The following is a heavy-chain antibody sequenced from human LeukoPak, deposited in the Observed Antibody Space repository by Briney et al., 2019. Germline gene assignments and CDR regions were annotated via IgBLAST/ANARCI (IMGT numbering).Heavy chain of an antibody. D-gene: IGHD5-18*01. V-gene: IGHV1-2*02. J-gene: IGHJ4*02. CDR3: ATTSTEGETAMDH. CDR2: INPNSGGT. Sequence: ASVKVSCKASGYTFTGYYMHWVRQAPGQGLEWMGWINPNSGGTNYAQKFQGRVTMTRNTSISTAYMELSSLRSEDTAVYYCATTSTEGETAMDHWGQGTLVTVSS. CDR1: GYTFTGYY.